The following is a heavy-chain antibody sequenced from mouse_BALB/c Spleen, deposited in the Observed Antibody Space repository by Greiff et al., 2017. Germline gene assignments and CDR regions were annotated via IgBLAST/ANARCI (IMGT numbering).Heavy chain of an antibody. CDR2: INPSNGGT. CDR1: GYTFTSYY. D-gene: IGHD1-1*01. Sequence: QVQLQQSGAELVKPGASVKLSCKASGYTFTSYYMYWVKQRPGQGLEWIGEINPSNGGTNFNEKFKSKATLTVDKSSSTAYMQLSSLTSEDSAVYYCTRSRGNYYGSSHFDYWGQGTTRTVSS. CDR3: TRSRGNYYGSSHFDY. J-gene: IGHJ2*01. V-gene: IGHV1S81*02.